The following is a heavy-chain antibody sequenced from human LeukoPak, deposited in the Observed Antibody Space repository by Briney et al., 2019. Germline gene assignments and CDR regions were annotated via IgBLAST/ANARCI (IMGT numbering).Heavy chain of an antibody. V-gene: IGHV3-23*01. Sequence: PGGSLRLSCAASGFTFSSYAMSWVRQAPGKGLEWVSAISGSGGSTYYADSVKGRFTISRDNSKNTLYLQMNSLRVEDTAVYYCAKVQGLAVSGRFDHWGQGILVTVSS. CDR1: GFTFSSYA. CDR2: ISGSGGST. CDR3: AKVQGLAVSGRFDH. J-gene: IGHJ4*02. D-gene: IGHD6-19*01.